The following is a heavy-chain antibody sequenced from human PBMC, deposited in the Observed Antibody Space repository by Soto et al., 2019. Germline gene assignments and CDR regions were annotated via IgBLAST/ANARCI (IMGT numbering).Heavy chain of an antibody. CDR3: ARGSLGSDFDY. D-gene: IGHD2-15*01. CDR1: GYTFTSYA. CDR2: INAGNGNT. V-gene: IGHV1-3*05. J-gene: IGHJ4*02. Sequence: QVQLVQSGAEEKKPGASVKVSCKASGYTFTSYAMHWVRQAPGQRLEWMGWINAGNGNTKYSQKFQGRVTITRDTAASTAYMELSSLRSEDTAVYYCARGSLGSDFDYWGQGTLVTVSS.